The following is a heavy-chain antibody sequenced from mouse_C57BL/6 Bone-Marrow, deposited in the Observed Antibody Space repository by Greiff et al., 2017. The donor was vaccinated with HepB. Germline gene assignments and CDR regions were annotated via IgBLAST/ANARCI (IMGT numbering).Heavy chain of an antibody. J-gene: IGHJ3*01. CDR2: IYPGDGDT. D-gene: IGHD3-3*01. Sequence: QVQLQQSGPELVKPGASVKISCKASGYAFSSSWMNWVKQRPGKGLEWIGRIYPGDGDTNYNGKFKGKATLTADKSSSTAYMQLSSLTSEDSAVYFCARGRDHPFAYWGQGTLVTVSA. V-gene: IGHV1-82*01. CDR3: ARGRDHPFAY. CDR1: GYAFSSSW.